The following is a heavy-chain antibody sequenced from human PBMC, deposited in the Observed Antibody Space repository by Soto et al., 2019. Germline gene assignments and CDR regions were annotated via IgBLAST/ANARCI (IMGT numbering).Heavy chain of an antibody. CDR2: IGRFCPII. Sequence: QVQLVVPGGGWLRPGGSLRIPGAAFGFTSMVYYLSGIRQAPGKGLGWASSIGRFCPIIYYADSVKGRFTISRDNAKNSLYLQMNSLRAEDTAVYYCALAGYDSNYYAVTPLSAGHFWGQGTLVTVSS. V-gene: IGHV3-11*01. D-gene: IGHD4-4*01. J-gene: IGHJ4*02. CDR1: GFTSMVYY. CDR3: ALAGYDSNYYAVTPLSAGHF.